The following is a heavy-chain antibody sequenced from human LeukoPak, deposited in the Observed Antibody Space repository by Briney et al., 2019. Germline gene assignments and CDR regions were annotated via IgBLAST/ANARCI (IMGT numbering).Heavy chain of an antibody. CDR1: GFTFSSYW. V-gene: IGHV3-74*01. CDR3: ANYRNSNYGYSDY. Sequence: GGSLRLSCAASGFTFSSYWMHWVRQAPGKGLVWVSRISTDGTTTNYAGSVKGRFTISRDNAKSTLYLQMNSLRAEDTAVYYCANYRNSNYGYSDYWGQGTLVTVSS. CDR2: ISTDGTTT. D-gene: IGHD3-10*01. J-gene: IGHJ4*02.